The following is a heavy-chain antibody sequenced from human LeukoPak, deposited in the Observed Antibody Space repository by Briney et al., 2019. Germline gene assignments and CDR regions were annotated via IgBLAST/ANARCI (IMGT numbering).Heavy chain of an antibody. CDR3: ATYRQVLLPFES. J-gene: IGHJ4*02. CDR2: IFPRGGEI. CDR1: GFTFSDAW. V-gene: IGHV3-23*01. Sequence: GGSLRLSCAASGFTFSDAWMTWVRQPPGKGLEWVSSIFPRGGEIHYADSVRGRFTSSRDNSKSTLSLQMNSLRAEDTAIYYCATYRQVLLPFESWGQGTLVTVSS. D-gene: IGHD2-8*02.